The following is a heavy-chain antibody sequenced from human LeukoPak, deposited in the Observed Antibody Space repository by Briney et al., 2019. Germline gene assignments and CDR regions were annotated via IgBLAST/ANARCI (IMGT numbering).Heavy chain of an antibody. V-gene: IGHV3-53*01. CDR1: GFSVSSNY. D-gene: IGHD1-26*01. CDR3: AKPKPPRVGAYYFDS. Sequence: GSLRLSCAASGFSVSSNYMSWVRQAPGKGLEWVSVIYNGGSTYYADSVKGRFTISRDDSKNTLYLQMISLRAEDTAVYYCAKPKPPRVGAYYFDSWGQGIMVTVSS. CDR2: IYNGGST. J-gene: IGHJ4*02.